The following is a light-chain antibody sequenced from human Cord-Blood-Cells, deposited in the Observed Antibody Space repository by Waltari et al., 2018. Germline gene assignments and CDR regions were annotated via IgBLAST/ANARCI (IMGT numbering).Light chain of an antibody. V-gene: IGLV3-1*01. J-gene: IGLJ2*01. CDR1: KLGDKY. CDR2: QDS. CDR3: QAWDSSTAV. Sequence: SYELTQPPSVSVSPGQTASITCSGDKLGDKYACWYQQKPGQSPVLVIYQDSKRPSGILERFSGSNSGNPATLTISGTQAMDEADYYCQAWDSSTAVFGGGTKLTVL.